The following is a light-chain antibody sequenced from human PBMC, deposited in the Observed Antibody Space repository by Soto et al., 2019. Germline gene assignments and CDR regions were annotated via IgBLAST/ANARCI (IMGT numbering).Light chain of an antibody. Sequence: QSVLTQPASVSGSPGQSITISCTGTSSDVGGYNYVSWYQQHPGKAPKLMIYEVCNRPSGVSNRFSGSKSGNTASLTISGLQAEDEADYYCSSYTSSSTLVFGTGTKVTVL. CDR3: SSYTSSSTLV. J-gene: IGLJ1*01. CDR2: EVC. V-gene: IGLV2-14*01. CDR1: SSDVGGYNY.